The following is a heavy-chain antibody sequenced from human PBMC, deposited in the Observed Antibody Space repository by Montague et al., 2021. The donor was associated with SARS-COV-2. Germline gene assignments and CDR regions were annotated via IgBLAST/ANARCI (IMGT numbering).Heavy chain of an antibody. V-gene: IGHV3-30*04. Sequence: SLRLSWAASGFTFSSYAMHWVRQAPGKGLEWVAVISYDGSNKYYVDSVKGRFTISRDNSKNTLYLQMNSLRAEDTAVYYCATELELSAFDIWGQGTMVTVSS. D-gene: IGHD1-7*01. J-gene: IGHJ3*02. CDR2: ISYDGSNK. CDR3: ATELELSAFDI. CDR1: GFTFSSYA.